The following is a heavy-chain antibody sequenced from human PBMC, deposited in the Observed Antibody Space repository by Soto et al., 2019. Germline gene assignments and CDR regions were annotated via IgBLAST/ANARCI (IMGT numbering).Heavy chain of an antibody. Sequence: QVQLVESGGGLVKPGGSLRLSCVASGFTFRDYYMSWIRQAPGKGLEWISYVSASGSTIYHADSVRGRFTISRDNAKNSLYLQMDSLRVEDTAVYYCARHAYGGRASFDPWGQGILVTVFS. V-gene: IGHV3-11*01. CDR1: GFTFRDYY. D-gene: IGHD3-10*01. CDR3: ARHAYGGRASFDP. J-gene: IGHJ5*02. CDR2: VSASGSTI.